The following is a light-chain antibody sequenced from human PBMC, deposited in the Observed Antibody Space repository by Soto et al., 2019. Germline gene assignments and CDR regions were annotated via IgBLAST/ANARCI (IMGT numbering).Light chain of an antibody. CDR3: AAWDDSLNGYV. V-gene: IGLV1-44*01. CDR2: SNN. J-gene: IGLJ1*01. CDR1: SSNIGSNP. Sequence: QSVLTQPPSASGTPGQRVTISCSGSSSNIGSNPVNWYQQFPGTAPKLLIYSNNQRPSGVPDRFSGSKSGTSAYLAISGLQSEDEADYYCAAWDDSLNGYVFGTGTKLTVL.